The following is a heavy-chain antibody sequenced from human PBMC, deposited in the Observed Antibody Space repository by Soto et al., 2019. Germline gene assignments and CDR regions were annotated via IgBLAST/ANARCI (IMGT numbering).Heavy chain of an antibody. CDR2: LYSGGAP. Sequence: EVQLVESGGGLIQPGGSLRLSCAASGFTVSSNYMSLVRQAPGKGLEWVSVLYSGGAPYYADSVTGRFTISRDDSKNTLYLQMNSLRAEDTAVYYCARVDTAMVLDYWGQGTLVTVSS. CDR3: ARVDTAMVLDY. V-gene: IGHV3-53*01. CDR1: GFTVSSNY. D-gene: IGHD5-18*01. J-gene: IGHJ4*02.